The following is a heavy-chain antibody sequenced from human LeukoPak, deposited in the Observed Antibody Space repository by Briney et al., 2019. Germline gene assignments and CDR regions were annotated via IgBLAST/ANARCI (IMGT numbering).Heavy chain of an antibody. CDR1: GGSISSYY. D-gene: IGHD3-3*01. J-gene: IGHJ4*02. Sequence: SETLSLTCTVSGGSISSYYWSWIRQPPGKGLEWIGYIYYSGSTNYNPSLKSRVTISVDTSKNQFSLKLSSVTAADTAVYYCARENYDSNYFDYWGQGTLVTVSS. V-gene: IGHV4-59*12. CDR3: ARENYDSNYFDY. CDR2: IYYSGST.